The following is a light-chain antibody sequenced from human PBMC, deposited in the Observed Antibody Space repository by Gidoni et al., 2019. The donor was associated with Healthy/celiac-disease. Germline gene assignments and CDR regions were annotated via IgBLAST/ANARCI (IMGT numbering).Light chain of an antibody. J-gene: IGKJ3*01. CDR1: QSVSSY. CDR3: QQRSNWPPVFT. V-gene: IGKV3-11*01. CDR2: DAS. Sequence: EIVSTQSPATLSLSPGERATLSCRASQSVSSYLAWYQQKPGQAPRLLIYDASNRATGIPARFSGSGSGTDFTHTISSLEPEDFAVYYCQQRSNWPPVFTFGPGTKVDIK.